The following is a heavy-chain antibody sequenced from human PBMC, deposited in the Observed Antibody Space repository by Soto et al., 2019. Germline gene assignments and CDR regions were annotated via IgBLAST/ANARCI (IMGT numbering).Heavy chain of an antibody. CDR2: VRSKADGGTT. D-gene: IGHD6-6*01. J-gene: IGHJ6*02. Sequence: GGSLRLSCAASGFTFANAWMSWVRQAPGKGLEWVGRVRSKADGGTTDYAAPVKGRFTISRDDSENTLYLQTNSLRAEDTAVYYCARDRGKVAARPREYYYYYGMDVWGQGTTVTVSS. CDR3: ARDRGKVAARPREYYYYYGMDV. CDR1: GFTFANAW. V-gene: IGHV3-15*01.